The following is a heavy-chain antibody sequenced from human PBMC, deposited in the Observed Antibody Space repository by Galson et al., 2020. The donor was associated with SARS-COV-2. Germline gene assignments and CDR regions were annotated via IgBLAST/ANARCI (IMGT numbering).Heavy chain of an antibody. D-gene: IGHD3-10*01. CDR1: GYTFTSYD. CDR3: ARGWSRITMVRGVNYAFDI. V-gene: IGHV1-8*01. J-gene: IGHJ3*02. CDR2: MNPNSGNT. Sequence: GESLKISCKASGYTFTSYDINWVRQATGQGLEWMGWMNPNSGNTGYAQKSQGRVTMTRNTSISTAYMELSSLRSEDTAVYYCARGWSRITMVRGVNYAFDIWGQGTMVTVSS.